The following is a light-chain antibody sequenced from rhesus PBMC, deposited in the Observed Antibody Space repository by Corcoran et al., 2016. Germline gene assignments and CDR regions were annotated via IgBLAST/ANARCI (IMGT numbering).Light chain of an antibody. CDR1: SSDIGGYNR. CDR2: GVT. J-gene: IGLJ1*01. V-gene: IGLV2-13*02. Sequence: QAALTQSPSVSGSPGQSVTISCTGTSSDIGGYNRVSWYPQHPGKVPKLMIYGVTKRPSGVSDPFSGSKSGNTASLTISGLQAEDKADYYCSSYASSSTYIFGAGTRLTVL. CDR3: SSYASSSTYI.